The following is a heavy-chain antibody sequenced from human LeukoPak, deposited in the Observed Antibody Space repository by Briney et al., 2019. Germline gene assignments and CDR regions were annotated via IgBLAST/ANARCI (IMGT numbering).Heavy chain of an antibody. V-gene: IGHV4-4*02. CDR3: ARMNYYDSDWFDP. D-gene: IGHD3-22*01. Sequence: SGTLSLTCAVSGGSISSSNWWSWVRQPPGKGLEWIGEIYHSGSTNYNPSLKSRVTISVDTSKNQFSLKLSSVTAADTAVYYCARMNYYDSDWFDPWGQGTLVTVSS. J-gene: IGHJ5*02. CDR2: IYHSGST. CDR1: GGSISSSNW.